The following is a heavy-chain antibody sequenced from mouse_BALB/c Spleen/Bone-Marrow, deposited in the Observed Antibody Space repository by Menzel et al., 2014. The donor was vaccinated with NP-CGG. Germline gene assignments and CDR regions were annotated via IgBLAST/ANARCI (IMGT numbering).Heavy chain of an antibody. V-gene: IGHV5-6-3*01. CDR1: GFTFSSYG. J-gene: IGHJ2*01. D-gene: IGHD2-4*01. CDR2: INSNGGST. CDR3: ARDYDYDY. Sequence: EVKLMESGRGLVQPGGSLKLSCAASGFTFSSYGMSWVRQTPDKRLELVATINSNGGSTYYPDSVKGRFTISRDNAKNTLYLQMSGLKSEDTAMYYCARDYDYDYWGQGTTLTVSS.